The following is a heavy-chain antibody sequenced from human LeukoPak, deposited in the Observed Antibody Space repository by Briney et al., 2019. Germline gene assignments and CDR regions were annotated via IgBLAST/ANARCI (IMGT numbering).Heavy chain of an antibody. D-gene: IGHD6-19*01. V-gene: IGHV3-30*04. J-gene: IGHJ1*01. Sequence: PGGSLRLSCAASGFTFSSYAMHWVRQAPGKGLEWVAVISYDGSNKYYADSVKSRFTISRDNSKNTLYLQMNSLRAEDTAVYYCARPSSGWYAEYFQHWGQGTLVTVSS. CDR3: ARPSSGWYAEYFQH. CDR2: ISYDGSNK. CDR1: GFTFSSYA.